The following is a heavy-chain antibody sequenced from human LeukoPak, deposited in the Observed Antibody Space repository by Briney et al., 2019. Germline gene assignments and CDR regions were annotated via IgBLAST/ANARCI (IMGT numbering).Heavy chain of an antibody. D-gene: IGHD2/OR15-2a*01. Sequence: PSETLSLTCAVYGGSFSGYYWSWIRQPPGKGLEWIGETNHSGSTNYNPSLKSRVTISVDTSKNQFSLKLSSVTAADTAVYYCARGVNMRRHKYYFDYWGQGTLVTVSS. CDR2: TNHSGST. V-gene: IGHV4-34*01. J-gene: IGHJ4*02. CDR3: ARGVNMRRHKYYFDY. CDR1: GGSFSGYY.